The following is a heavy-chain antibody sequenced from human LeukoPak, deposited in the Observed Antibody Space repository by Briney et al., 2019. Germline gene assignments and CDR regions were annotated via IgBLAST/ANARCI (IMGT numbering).Heavy chain of an antibody. CDR2: IHPGDSDT. CDR1: GYTFSSYW. V-gene: IGHV5-51*01. Sequence: GESLKISCKGSGYTFSSYWIGWVRQMPGKGLEWMGIIHPGDSDTRYSPSLQGQVTISVDTSIGTAYLQWSSLKASDTAIYYCARQNDFRLDYWGQGTLVTVSS. CDR3: ARQNDFRLDY. J-gene: IGHJ4*02. D-gene: IGHD3-3*01.